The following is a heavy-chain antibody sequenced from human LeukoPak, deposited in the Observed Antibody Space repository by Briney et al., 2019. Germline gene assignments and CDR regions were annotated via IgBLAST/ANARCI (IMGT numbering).Heavy chain of an antibody. CDR2: ISGRGGST. CDR1: GFTFSSYV. Sequence: GGSLRLSCAASGFTFSSYVMSWVRQAPGKGLEWVSSISGRGGSTFYADPVKGRFTISRDISTNIVYLQMDSLRVDDTAVYYCARHNDSSHYPFDYWGQGTLVTVSS. V-gene: IGHV3-23*01. J-gene: IGHJ4*02. CDR3: ARHNDSSHYPFDY. D-gene: IGHD6-13*01.